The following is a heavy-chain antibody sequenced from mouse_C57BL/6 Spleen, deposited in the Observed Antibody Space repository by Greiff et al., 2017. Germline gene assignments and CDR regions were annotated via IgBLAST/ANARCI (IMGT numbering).Heavy chain of an antibody. D-gene: IGHD4-1*02. CDR1: GYTFTSYW. CDR3: ARQEKPTPSLDY. CDR2: IYPGSGST. Sequence: QVQLQQPGAELVKPGASVKMSCKASGYTFTSYWITWVKQRPGQGLEWIGDIYPGSGSTNYNEKFKSKATLTVDTSSSTAYMQLSSLTSEDSAVYYCARQEKPTPSLDYWGQGTTLTVSS. J-gene: IGHJ2*01. V-gene: IGHV1-55*01.